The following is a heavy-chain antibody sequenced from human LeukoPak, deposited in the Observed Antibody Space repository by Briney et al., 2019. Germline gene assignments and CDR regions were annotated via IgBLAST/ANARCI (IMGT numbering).Heavy chain of an antibody. CDR2: IRSKAYGGTT. D-gene: IGHD1-26*01. CDR1: GFTFGDYA. Sequence: PGGSLRLSCTASGFTFGDYAMSWVRQAPGKGLEWVGFIRSKAYGGTTEYAASVKGRFTISRDDSKSIAYLQMNSLKTEDTAVYYCTRFVGVGATVLAAFDYWGQGTLVTVSS. J-gene: IGHJ4*02. CDR3: TRFVGVGATVLAAFDY. V-gene: IGHV3-49*04.